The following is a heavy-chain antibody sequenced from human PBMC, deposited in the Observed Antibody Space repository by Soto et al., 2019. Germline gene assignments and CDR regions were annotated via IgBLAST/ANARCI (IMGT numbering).Heavy chain of an antibody. CDR2: ISYDGSNK. D-gene: IGHD1-1*01. V-gene: IGHV3-30*03. CDR3: AATDGPLEALDY. Sequence: GGSLRLSCAASGFTFSSYGMHWVRQAPGKGLEWVAVISYDGSNKYYADSVKGRITISRDNSKNTLYLQMNSLRAEDTAVYYCAATDGPLEALDYWGQGTLVTVSS. J-gene: IGHJ4*02. CDR1: GFTFSSYG.